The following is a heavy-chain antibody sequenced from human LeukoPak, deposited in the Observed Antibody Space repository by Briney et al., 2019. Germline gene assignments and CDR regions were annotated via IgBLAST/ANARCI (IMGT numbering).Heavy chain of an antibody. V-gene: IGHV3-48*01. CDR1: GFTFSSYS. CDR2: ISSSSSTI. J-gene: IGHJ4*02. D-gene: IGHD3-3*01. CDR3: AKDPPRLRFLEWPHVPSRRARTETTGYFDY. Sequence: GGSLRLSCAASGFTFSSYSMNWVRQAPGKGLEWVSYISSSSSTIYYADSVKGRFTISRDNAKNSLYLQMNSLRAEDTAVYYCAKDPPRLRFLEWPHVPSRRARTETTGYFDYWGQGTLVTVSS.